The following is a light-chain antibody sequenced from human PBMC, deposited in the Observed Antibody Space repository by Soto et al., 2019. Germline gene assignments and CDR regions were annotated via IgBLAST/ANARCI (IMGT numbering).Light chain of an antibody. CDR2: DAS. Sequence: EIVFAQSPGTLSLSPAERATLSCGASQSVSSTHLASYQQKPGQAPRLLIYDASTRATGIPDRFSGSGSGTDFTLTISRLEPEDFAVYCCQQFDGSLWTFGPGTKVDI. V-gene: IGKV3-20*01. CDR1: QSVSSTH. J-gene: IGKJ1*01. CDR3: QQFDGSLWT.